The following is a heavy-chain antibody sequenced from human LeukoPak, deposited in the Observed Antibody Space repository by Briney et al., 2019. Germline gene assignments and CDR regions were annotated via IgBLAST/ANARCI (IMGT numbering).Heavy chain of an antibody. D-gene: IGHD2-2*01. V-gene: IGHV1-18*01. Sequence: ASVKVSCKASGYTFTSYDINWVRQATGQGLEWMGWISAYNGNTNYAQKLQGRVTVTTDTSTSTAYMELRSLRSDDTAVYYCARDRVVPAAIPYGMDVWGQGTTVTVSS. CDR1: GYTFTSYD. J-gene: IGHJ6*02. CDR3: ARDRVVPAAIPYGMDV. CDR2: ISAYNGNT.